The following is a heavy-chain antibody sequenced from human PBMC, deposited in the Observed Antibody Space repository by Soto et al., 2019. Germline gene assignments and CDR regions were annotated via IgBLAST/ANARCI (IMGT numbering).Heavy chain of an antibody. CDR3: VRANYFDY. CDR1: GGSISSYY. Sequence: SETLSLTCTVSGGSISSYYWTWIRQFPGKGLEWIGNIYYSGSTNYSPFLKSRVTISVDTSKNQFSLKLSSVTAADTAVYYCVRANYFDYWGQGTLVTVSS. V-gene: IGHV4-59*01. CDR2: IYYSGST. J-gene: IGHJ4*02.